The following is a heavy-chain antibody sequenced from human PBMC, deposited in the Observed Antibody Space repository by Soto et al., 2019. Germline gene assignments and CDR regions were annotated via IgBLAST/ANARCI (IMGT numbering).Heavy chain of an antibody. Sequence: SATLSITCTVSGGSVSSGSYYWSWIRQPPGKGLEWIGYIYYSGSTNYNPSLKSRVTISVDTSKNQFSLKLSSVTAADTAVYYCAREARVTLNWFDPWGQGTLVTVSS. D-gene: IGHD4-4*01. CDR3: AREARVTLNWFDP. CDR2: IYYSGST. J-gene: IGHJ5*02. CDR1: GGSVSSGSYY. V-gene: IGHV4-61*01.